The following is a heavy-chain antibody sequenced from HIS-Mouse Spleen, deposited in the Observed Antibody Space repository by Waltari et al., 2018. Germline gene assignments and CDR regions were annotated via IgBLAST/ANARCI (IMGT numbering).Heavy chain of an antibody. Sequence: QLQLQESGPGLVKPSETLSLPCTVPGCSISSSSYYWGWIRKPPGKGLEWIGSIYYSGSTYYNPSLKSRVTISVDTSKNQFSLKLSSVTAADTAVYYCAREIPYSSSWYDWYFDLWGRGTLVTVSS. V-gene: IGHV4-39*07. J-gene: IGHJ2*01. D-gene: IGHD6-13*01. CDR2: IYYSGST. CDR1: GCSISSSSYY. CDR3: AREIPYSSSWYDWYFDL.